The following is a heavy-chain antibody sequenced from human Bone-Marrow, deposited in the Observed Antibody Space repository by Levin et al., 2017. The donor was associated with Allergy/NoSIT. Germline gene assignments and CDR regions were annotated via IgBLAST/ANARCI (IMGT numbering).Heavy chain of an antibody. CDR2: ISYDGSRK. D-gene: IGHD2-15*01. V-gene: IGHV3-30*04. J-gene: IGHJ6*02. CDR3: ARDRLSDVEVGYYVMDV. Sequence: GGSLRLSCGVSGFTFSSHAMHWVRQAPGKGLEWVALISYDGSRKLYADSVKGRFTFSRDNSKNTLYLQLNSLRTEDTGVYYCARDRLSDVEVGYYVMDVWGQGTTVTVSS. CDR1: GFTFSSHA.